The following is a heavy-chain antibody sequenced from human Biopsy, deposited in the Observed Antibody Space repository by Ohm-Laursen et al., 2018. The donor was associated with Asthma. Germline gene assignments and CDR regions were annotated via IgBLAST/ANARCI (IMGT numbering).Heavy chain of an antibody. CDR2: ISYGGKT. CDR1: GGSMTPTSHY. CDR3: ARRITIFGVVQKDHGMDA. Sequence: ILSLTCTVSGGSMTPTSHYWDWIRQAPGKGLEWIGYISYGGKTSYNPSLKNRVTISRDTSKNQFSLRLTSVTAADTAVYLCARRITIFGVVQKDHGMDAWGQGTTVIVSS. J-gene: IGHJ6*02. V-gene: IGHV4-39*01. D-gene: IGHD3-3*01.